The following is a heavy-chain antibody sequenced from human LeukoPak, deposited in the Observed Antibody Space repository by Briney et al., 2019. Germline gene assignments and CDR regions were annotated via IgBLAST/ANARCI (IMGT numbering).Heavy chain of an antibody. CDR1: GGSISSYY. CDR2: IYYSGST. Sequence: SETLSLTCTVSGGSISSYYWSWLRQPPGKGLEWIGYIYYSGSTNYNPSLKSRVTISVDTSKNQFSLKLSSVTAADTAVYYCARAGYGDYLSYWGQGTLVTVSS. J-gene: IGHJ4*02. CDR3: ARAGYGDYLSY. D-gene: IGHD4-17*01. V-gene: IGHV4-59*01.